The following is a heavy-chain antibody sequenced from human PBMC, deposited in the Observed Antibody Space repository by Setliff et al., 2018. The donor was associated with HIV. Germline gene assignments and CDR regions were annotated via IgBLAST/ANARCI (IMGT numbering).Heavy chain of an antibody. Sequence: PGGSLRLSCEASGFTFKSYSINWVRQAPGKGLKWMAFIRYDGGNKYYADSVKGRFTISRDNSKNTLFLQMNSLRAEDTAVYYCAKGGTYYYGSGNYYKRDYFDYWGQGTLVTVSS. J-gene: IGHJ4*02. D-gene: IGHD3-10*01. CDR2: IRYDGGNK. CDR3: AKGGTYYYGSGNYYKRDYFDY. CDR1: GFTFKSYS. V-gene: IGHV3-30*02.